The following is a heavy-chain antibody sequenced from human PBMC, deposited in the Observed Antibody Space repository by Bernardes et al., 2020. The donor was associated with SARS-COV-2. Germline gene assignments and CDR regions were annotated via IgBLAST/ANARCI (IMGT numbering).Heavy chain of an antibody. D-gene: IGHD6-6*01. CDR3: ARDFGGDSSSYYYGMDV. CDR1: GYTFTGYY. Sequence: ASVKVSCMASGYTFTGYYMHWVRQAPGQGLEWMGWINPNSGGTNYAQKFQGWVTMTRDTSISTAYMELSRLRSDDTAVYYCARDFGGDSSSYYYGMDVWGQGTTVTVSS. CDR2: INPNSGGT. V-gene: IGHV1-2*04. J-gene: IGHJ6*02.